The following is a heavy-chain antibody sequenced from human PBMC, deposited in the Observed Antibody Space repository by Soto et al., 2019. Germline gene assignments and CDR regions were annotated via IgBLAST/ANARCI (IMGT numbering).Heavy chain of an antibody. J-gene: IGHJ5*02. CDR3: AVARDISGYNWFDP. CDR1: GASISSGGYY. V-gene: IGHV4-31*03. D-gene: IGHD3-22*01. CDR2: IYYGGSA. Sequence: KPSETLSLTCTVSGASISSGGYYWTWIRQHPGEGLEWIGHIYYGGSAYYNPSLTSRLTISVDTSNNQFSLKLSSVTAADTATYYCAVARDISGYNWFDPWGQGTLVTVSS.